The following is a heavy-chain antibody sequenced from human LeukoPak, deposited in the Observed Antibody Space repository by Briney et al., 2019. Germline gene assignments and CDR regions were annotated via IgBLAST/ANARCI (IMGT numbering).Heavy chain of an antibody. J-gene: IGHJ6*03. V-gene: IGHV3-7*01. Sequence: GGSLRLSCAASGFTFSTSAMSWVRQAPGKGLEWVANIEQDGSEKYYVDSVKGRFTISRDNAKNSLYLQMNSLRAEDTAVYYCARLPSKGRYGFKDYYYYYYMDVWGKGTTVTVSS. CDR2: IEQDGSEK. D-gene: IGHD3-10*01. CDR1: GFTFSTSA. CDR3: ARLPSKGRYGFKDYYYYYYMDV.